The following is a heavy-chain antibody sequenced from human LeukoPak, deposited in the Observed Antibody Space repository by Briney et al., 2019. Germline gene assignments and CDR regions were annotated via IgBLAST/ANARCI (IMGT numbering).Heavy chain of an antibody. Sequence: GGSLKLSCAASGFSFSIYAMNWVRQAPGKGLEWVSYISYSSSLTDYADSVKGRFTISRDNAKNSLSLQLNSLRDEDTAVYFCAKVIRGGYGMDVWGQGTTVTVSS. D-gene: IGHD3-10*01. V-gene: IGHV3-48*02. J-gene: IGHJ6*02. CDR2: ISYSSSLT. CDR1: GFSFSIYA. CDR3: AKVIRGGYGMDV.